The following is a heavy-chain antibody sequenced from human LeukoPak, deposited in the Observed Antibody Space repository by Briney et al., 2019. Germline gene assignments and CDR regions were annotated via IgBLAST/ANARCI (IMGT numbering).Heavy chain of an antibody. Sequence: ESLKISCKGSGYSFTSYWISWVRQMPGKGLEWMGRIDPSDSYTNYSPSFQGHVTISADKSISTAYLQWNSLKASDTAMYYCARHQYRVATFGYWGQGTLVTVSS. D-gene: IGHD5-12*01. CDR3: ARHQYRVATFGY. V-gene: IGHV5-10-1*01. CDR2: IDPSDSYT. CDR1: GYSFTSYW. J-gene: IGHJ4*02.